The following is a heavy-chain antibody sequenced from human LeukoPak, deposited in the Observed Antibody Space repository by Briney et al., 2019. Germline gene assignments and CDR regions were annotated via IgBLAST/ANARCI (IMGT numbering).Heavy chain of an antibody. V-gene: IGHV2-5*01. CDR3: AHLDYGDYLYYFDY. Sequence: SGPTLVNPTQTLTLTCTFSGFSLSTSGVGVGWIRQPPGKALEWLALNYWNDDKRYSPSLKSRLTITKDTSKNQVVLTMTNMDPVDTATYYCAHLDYGDYLYYFDYWGQGTLVTVSS. CDR2: NYWNDDK. J-gene: IGHJ4*02. CDR1: GFSLSTSGVG. D-gene: IGHD4-17*01.